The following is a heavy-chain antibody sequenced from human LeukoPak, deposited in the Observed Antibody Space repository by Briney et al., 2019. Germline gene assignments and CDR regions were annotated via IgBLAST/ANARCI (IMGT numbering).Heavy chain of an antibody. Sequence: GGSLRLSCAASGFTFSSYEMNWVRQAPGKGLEWVSAISGSGGSTYYADSVKGRFTISRDNSKNTLYLQMNSLRAEDTAVYYCAKSLELDSDAFDIWGQGTMVTVSS. CDR1: GFTFSSYE. V-gene: IGHV3-23*01. D-gene: IGHD1-7*01. CDR3: AKSLELDSDAFDI. CDR2: ISGSGGST. J-gene: IGHJ3*02.